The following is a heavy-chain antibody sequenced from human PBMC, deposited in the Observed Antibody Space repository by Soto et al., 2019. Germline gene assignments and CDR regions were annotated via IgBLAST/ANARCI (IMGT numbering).Heavy chain of an antibody. CDR1: GGPFRSYA. J-gene: IGHJ4*02. Sequence: QVQLVQSGAEVKKPGSSVKVSCKASGGPFRSYAISWVRQAPGQGLEWMGGIIPIFGTANYAQKFQGRVAITADESTRTAYMELSSLRAEDTAGYYCARGGVVVDCSGGSCYSRSLDYWGQGTLVTVSS. D-gene: IGHD2-15*01. CDR3: ARGGVVVDCSGGSCYSRSLDY. V-gene: IGHV1-69*01. CDR2: IIPIFGTA.